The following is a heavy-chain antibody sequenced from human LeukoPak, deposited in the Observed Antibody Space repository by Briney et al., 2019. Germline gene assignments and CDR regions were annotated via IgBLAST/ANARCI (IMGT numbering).Heavy chain of an antibody. CDR2: INPNSGGT. J-gene: IGHJ5*02. Sequence: ASVKVSCKASGYTFSNYYVHWVRQAPGQGLEWMGRINPNSGGTNYAQKFQGRVTMTRDTSISTAYMELSRLRSDDTAVYYCARFVARYCSGGSCSNWFDPWGQGTLVTVSS. CDR1: GYTFSNYY. V-gene: IGHV1-2*06. D-gene: IGHD2-15*01. CDR3: ARFVARYCSGGSCSNWFDP.